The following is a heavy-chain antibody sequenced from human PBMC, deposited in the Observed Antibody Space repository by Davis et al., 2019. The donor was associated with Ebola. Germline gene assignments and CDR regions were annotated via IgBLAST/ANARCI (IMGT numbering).Heavy chain of an antibody. CDR3: ARGGVTSYYYYGMDV. D-gene: IGHD4-17*01. V-gene: IGHV3-7*03. J-gene: IGHJ6*02. Sequence: GESLKISCAASGFTFSSYWMSWVRQAPGKGLEWVANIKQDGSEKYYVDSVKGRFTISRDNAKNSLYLQMNSLRAEDTALYYCARGGVTSYYYYGMDVWGQGTTVTVSS. CDR1: GFTFSSYW. CDR2: IKQDGSEK.